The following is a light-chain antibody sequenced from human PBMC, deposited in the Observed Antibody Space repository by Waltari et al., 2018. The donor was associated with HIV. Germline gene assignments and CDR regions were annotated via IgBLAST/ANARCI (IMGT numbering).Light chain of an antibody. CDR3: SSYTRRGTVV. Sequence: SALTQPASVSGSPGQSIVLPCTGRSSDIRYPDHASCYQPYPGQAPKASIYEVTRRPSGTASRFSGSKSATTAFLAISKLQTDDEADYFCSSYTRRGTVVFGGGTRLTVL. V-gene: IGLV2-14*01. CDR2: EVT. J-gene: IGLJ2*01. CDR1: SSDIRYPDH.